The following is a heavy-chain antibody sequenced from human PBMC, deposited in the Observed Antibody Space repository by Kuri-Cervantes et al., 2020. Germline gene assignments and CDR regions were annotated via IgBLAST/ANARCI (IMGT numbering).Heavy chain of an antibody. J-gene: IGHJ4*02. CDR1: GFTFSDYY. CDR2: ISSSGSTI. Sequence: GESLKISCAASGFTFSDYYMSWIRQAPGKGLEWVSYISSSGSTIYYADSVKGRFTISRDNAKNSLYLQMNSLRAEDTAVYYCARVVPSQGSGYSYGTLDYWGQGTLVTVSS. CDR3: ARVVPSQGSGYSYGTLDY. D-gene: IGHD5-18*01. V-gene: IGHV3-11*04.